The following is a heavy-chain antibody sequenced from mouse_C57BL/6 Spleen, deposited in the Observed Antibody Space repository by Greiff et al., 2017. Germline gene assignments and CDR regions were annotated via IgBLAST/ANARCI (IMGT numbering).Heavy chain of an antibody. CDR3: ARDYGQYYYAMDY. Sequence: QVQLQQPGAELVRPGSSVKLSCKASGYTFTSYWMDWVKQRPGQGLEWIGNIYPSDSETHYNQKFKNKATLTVDKSSSTAYMQLNSLTSEDSAVYYCARDYGQYYYAMDYWGKGTSVTVSS. CDR2: IYPSDSET. D-gene: IGHD2-4*01. CDR1: GYTFTSYW. J-gene: IGHJ4*01. V-gene: IGHV1-61*01.